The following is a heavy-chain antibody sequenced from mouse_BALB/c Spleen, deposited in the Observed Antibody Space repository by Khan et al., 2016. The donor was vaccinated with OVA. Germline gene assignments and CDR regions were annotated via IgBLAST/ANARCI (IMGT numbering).Heavy chain of an antibody. CDR1: GFSLTPSGMG. CDR2: IYWDDDK. J-gene: IGHJ3*01. V-gene: IGHV8-12*01. D-gene: IGHD2-4*01. CDR3: ARNVYEYDPWFAY. Sequence: QVTLKESGPGILQPSQTLSLTCSFSGFSLTPSGMGVSWIRQPSGKGLEWLAHIYWDDDKRYNPSLKSRLTISKDTSRHQGFLKITSVDTADTATYYCARNVYEYDPWFAYWGQGTLVTVSA.